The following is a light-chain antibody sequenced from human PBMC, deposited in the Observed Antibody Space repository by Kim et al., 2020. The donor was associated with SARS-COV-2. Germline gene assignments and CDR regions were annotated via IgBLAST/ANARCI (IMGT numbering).Light chain of an antibody. CDR1: SSDVGGYNY. CDR2: DVS. V-gene: IGLV2-14*04. J-gene: IGLJ2*01. CDR3: SSYTSSSTLV. Sequence: GQSITISCTGTSSDVGGYNYVSWYQQHPRKAPKLMIYDVSKRPSGVSNRFSGPKSGNTASLTISGLQAEDEADYYCSSYTSSSTLVFGGGTQLTVL.